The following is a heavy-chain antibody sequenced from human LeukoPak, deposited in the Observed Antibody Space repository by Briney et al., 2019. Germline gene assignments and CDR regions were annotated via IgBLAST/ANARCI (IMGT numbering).Heavy chain of an antibody. V-gene: IGHV4-59*08. J-gene: IGHJ4*02. CDR2: ISDSGST. Sequence: PPETPSLACTVSGGSTSSYYWRWVRQFPGKGLEWIGDISDSGSTNYSPSLESRVTISVDTSKNKFFLILSSVTAADTAVYYCARRGGTVVGDTGYHYWYFDNWGQGTLVTVSS. D-gene: IGHD5-12*01. CDR1: GGSTSSYY. CDR3: ARRGGTVVGDTGYHYWYFDN.